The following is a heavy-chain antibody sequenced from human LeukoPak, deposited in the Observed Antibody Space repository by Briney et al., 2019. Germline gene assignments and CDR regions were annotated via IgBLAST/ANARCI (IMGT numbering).Heavy chain of an antibody. CDR1: GASISNYY. J-gene: IGHJ4*02. CDR3: ARLGSYHDF. V-gene: IGHV4-4*09. D-gene: IGHD1-26*01. CDR2: IHSSGGS. Sequence: SEALSLTCTVSGASISNYYWSWIRQTPEKGLEWMGHIHSSGGSSYYPSLKSRLTLSIDTSRNQLSLKLPSVTAADTAVYFCARLGSYHDFWGQGALVTVSS.